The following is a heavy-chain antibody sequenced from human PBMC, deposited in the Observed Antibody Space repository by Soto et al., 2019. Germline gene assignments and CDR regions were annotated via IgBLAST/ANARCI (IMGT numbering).Heavy chain of an antibody. CDR1: GGSISCGGYY. J-gene: IGHJ1*01. V-gene: IGHV4-31*03. Sequence: SETLSLTCTVSGGSISCGGYYWSWIRQHPGKGLEWIGYIYYSGSTYYNPSLKSRVTISVDTSKNQFSLKLSSVTAADTAVYYCARVSYDSSGYYYGYFQHWGQGTLVTVSS. CDR2: IYYSGST. CDR3: ARVSYDSSGYYYGYFQH. D-gene: IGHD3-22*01.